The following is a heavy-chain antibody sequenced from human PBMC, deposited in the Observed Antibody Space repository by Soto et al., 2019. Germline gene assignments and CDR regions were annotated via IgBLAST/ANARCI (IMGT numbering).Heavy chain of an antibody. Sequence: QVQLVESGGGLVKPGGSLRLSCAASGFTFSDYYMSWIRQAPGKGLEGVSYISSSSSYTNYADSVKGRFTISRDSAKNSLYLQMNSLRAEDTAVYYCATGIVGATNGYFDLWGRGTLVTVSS. CDR2: ISSSSSYT. CDR1: GFTFSDYY. J-gene: IGHJ2*01. V-gene: IGHV3-11*06. CDR3: ATGIVGATNGYFDL. D-gene: IGHD1-26*01.